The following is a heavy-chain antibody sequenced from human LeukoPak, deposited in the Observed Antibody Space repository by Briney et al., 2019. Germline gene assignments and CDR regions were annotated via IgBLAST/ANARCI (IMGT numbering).Heavy chain of an antibody. CDR3: ARGSDYGDY. Sequence: SETLCLTCSVSGYSISTGDYYWSWIRQSPGKGLEWIGYIYYTGSTYYNPSLRSRVTISLDMSKNQFSLKLNSVTAADTAVYFCARGSDYGDYWSPGTLVTVSS. CDR1: GYSISTGDYY. D-gene: IGHD6-19*01. J-gene: IGHJ4*02. V-gene: IGHV4-30-4*01. CDR2: IYYTGST.